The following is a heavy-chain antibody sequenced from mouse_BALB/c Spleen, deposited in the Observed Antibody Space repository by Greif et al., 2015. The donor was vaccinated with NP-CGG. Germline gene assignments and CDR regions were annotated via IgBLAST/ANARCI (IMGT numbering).Heavy chain of an antibody. CDR3: TRDRGGTGYFDV. Sequence: EVKLVESGGGLVKPGGSLKLSCAASGFTFSSYTMSWVRQTPEKRLEWVATISSGGSYTYYPDSVKGRFTISRDNAKNTLYLQMSSLKSEDTAMYYCTRDRGGTGYFDVWGAGTTVTVSS. CDR2: ISSGGSYT. CDR1: GFTFSSYT. D-gene: IGHD3-3*01. V-gene: IGHV5-6-4*01. J-gene: IGHJ1*01.